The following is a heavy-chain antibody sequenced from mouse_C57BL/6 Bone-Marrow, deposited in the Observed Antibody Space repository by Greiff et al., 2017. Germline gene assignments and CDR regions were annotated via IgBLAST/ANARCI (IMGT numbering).Heavy chain of an antibody. V-gene: IGHV5-6*02. D-gene: IGHD2-3*01. CDR3: TRRDGYNWCFDV. CDR2: ISSGGSYT. J-gene: IGHJ1*01. Sequence: EVMLVESGGDLVKPGGSLKLSCAASGFTFSTYGMSWVRQTPDKRLEWVATISSGGSYTYYPDSVEGRFTISRDNAKNTLYLQMISLKSEDTAMYDCTRRDGYNWCFDVWGAGTTVTVSS. CDR1: GFTFSTYG.